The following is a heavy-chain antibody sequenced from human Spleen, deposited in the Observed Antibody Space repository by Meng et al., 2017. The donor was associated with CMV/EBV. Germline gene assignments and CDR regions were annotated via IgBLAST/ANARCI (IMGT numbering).Heavy chain of an antibody. Sequence: GGSLRLSCAASGFTFSSYEMNWVRQAPGKGLEWVSAISGSGGSTYYADSVKGRFTISRDNSKNTLYLQMNSLRAEDTAVYYCAKEGQSSGRVYYGMDVWGQGTTVTVSS. V-gene: IGHV3-23*01. J-gene: IGHJ6*02. CDR2: ISGSGGST. D-gene: IGHD1-26*01. CDR3: AKEGQSSGRVYYGMDV. CDR1: GFTFSSYE.